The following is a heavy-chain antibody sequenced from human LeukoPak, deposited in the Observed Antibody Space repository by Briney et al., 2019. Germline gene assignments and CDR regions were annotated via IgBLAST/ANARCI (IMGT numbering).Heavy chain of an antibody. D-gene: IGHD2-2*01. V-gene: IGHV3-30*18. J-gene: IGHJ4*02. CDR3: AKFGSSSITPNFDY. CDR1: GFTFSSYE. CDR2: ISYDGSNK. Sequence: GGSLRLSCAASGFTFSSYEMNWVRQAPGKGLEWVAVISYDGSNKYYADSVKGRFTISRDNSKNTLYLQMNSLRAEDTAVYYCAKFGSSSITPNFDYWGQGTLVTVSS.